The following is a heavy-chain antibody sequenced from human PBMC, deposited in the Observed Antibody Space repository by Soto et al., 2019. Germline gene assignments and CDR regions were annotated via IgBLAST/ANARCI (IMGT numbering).Heavy chain of an antibody. CDR1: GYTFTTYG. V-gene: IGHV1-18*01. CDR2: ISAHNGNT. J-gene: IGHJ4*02. D-gene: IGHD1-1*01. CDR3: ARGRYGDY. Sequence: QVHLVQSGAEVRKPGASVKVSCKGSGYTFTTYGITWVRQARGQGLEWMGWISAHNGNTDYAQKLQSRVTVTRETSTCTAYVELRNQRSDVTAEYYCARGRYGDYWGQGALVTVSS.